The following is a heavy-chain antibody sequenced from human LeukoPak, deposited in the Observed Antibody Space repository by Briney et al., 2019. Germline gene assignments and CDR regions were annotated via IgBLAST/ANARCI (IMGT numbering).Heavy chain of an antibody. CDR2: INPKSDGR. J-gene: IGHJ5*02. Sequence: ASVKVSCKASGYTFTDNNIQWVRHAPGQGLEWMGWINPKSDGRNYAQKFQGRVTMTRDTSISTLYMELNWLTSDDTAIYYCARADRVDGGPYLIDPWGQGTLVTVSS. CDR3: ARADRVDGGPYLIDP. CDR1: GYTFTDNN. V-gene: IGHV1-2*02. D-gene: IGHD2-21*01.